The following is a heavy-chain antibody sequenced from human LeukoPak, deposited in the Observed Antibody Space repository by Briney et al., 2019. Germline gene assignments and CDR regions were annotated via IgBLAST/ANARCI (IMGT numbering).Heavy chain of an antibody. CDR3: ARVLSGYDFWSGYSYYYGMDV. V-gene: IGHV1-18*01. Sequence: ASVKVSCKASGYTFTSYGISWVRQAPGQGLEWMGWISAYNGNTNYAQKLQGRVTMTTDTSTSTAYMELRSLRSDDTAVYYCARVLSGYDFWSGYSYYYGMDVWGQGTTVTVSS. J-gene: IGHJ6*02. CDR2: ISAYNGNT. D-gene: IGHD3-3*01. CDR1: GYTFTSYG.